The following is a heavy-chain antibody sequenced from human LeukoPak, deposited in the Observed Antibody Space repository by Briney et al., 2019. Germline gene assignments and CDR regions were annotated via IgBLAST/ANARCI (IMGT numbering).Heavy chain of an antibody. D-gene: IGHD1-14*01. CDR3: ARYQVSQGRETTPFDY. V-gene: IGHV6-1*01. J-gene: IGHJ4*02. Sequence: SQTLSLTCAISGDSVSRNTVAWNWIRQSPSRGLEWLGRTYYRSQWYSDYAESVKGRITINPDTSKNQFSLQLNSVTPEDTAVYYCARYQVSQGRETTPFDYWGQGSLVTVSS. CDR2: TYYRSQWYS. CDR1: GDSVSRNTVA.